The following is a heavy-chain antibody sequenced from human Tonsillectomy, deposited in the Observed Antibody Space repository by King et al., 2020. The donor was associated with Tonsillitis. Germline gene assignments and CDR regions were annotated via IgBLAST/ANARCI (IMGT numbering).Heavy chain of an antibody. CDR1: GFTFSSYA. J-gene: IGHJ2*01. V-gene: IGHV3-23*04. CDR2: ISDNGGST. CDR3: AKPPRYSSGWSDWYFDL. D-gene: IGHD6-19*01. Sequence: VQLVESGGDLVQPGGSLRLSCAASGFTFSSYAMNWVRQAPGKGLEWVSGISDNGGSTYYADPVKGRFTISRDNSKNTLYMQMNSLRAEDTAVYYCAKPPRYSSGWSDWYFDLWGRGTLVTVSS.